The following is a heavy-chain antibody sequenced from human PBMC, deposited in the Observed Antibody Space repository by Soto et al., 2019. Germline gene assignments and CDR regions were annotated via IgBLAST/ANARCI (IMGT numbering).Heavy chain of an antibody. CDR1: GGSISDYF. CDR2: IHYSGSA. Sequence: QVQLQESGPGVVKPSETLSLTCTVSGGSISDYFWTWIRQPPGKGLEWIGYIHYSGSAKYNPSLESRVTASIDTSKNQVSLRLSSVTAADTAVYYCARFCEGGRCPDYWGQGTLVTVSS. J-gene: IGHJ4*02. CDR3: ARFCEGGRCPDY. D-gene: IGHD2-15*01. V-gene: IGHV4-59*01.